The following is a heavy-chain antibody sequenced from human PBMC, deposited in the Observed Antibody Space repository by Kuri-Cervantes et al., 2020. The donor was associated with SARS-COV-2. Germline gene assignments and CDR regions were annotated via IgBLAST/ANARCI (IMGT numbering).Heavy chain of an antibody. V-gene: IGHV4-39*01. J-gene: IGHJ4*02. Sequence: SETLSLTCTVSGGSISSSSYYWGWIRQPPGKGLEWIGSIYCSGSTYYNPSLKSRVTISVDTSKNQFSLKLSSVTAADTAVYYCARSVCSGGSCRLKGGPYYFDYWGQGTLVTVSS. CDR3: ARSVCSGGSCRLKGGPYYFDY. CDR2: IYCSGST. CDR1: GGSISSSSYY. D-gene: IGHD2-15*01.